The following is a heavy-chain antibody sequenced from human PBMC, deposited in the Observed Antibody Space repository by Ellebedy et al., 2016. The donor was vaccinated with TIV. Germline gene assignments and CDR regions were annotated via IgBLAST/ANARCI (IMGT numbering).Heavy chain of an antibody. V-gene: IGHV1-69*04. J-gene: IGHJ6*03. D-gene: IGHD2-15*01. CDR1: GYTFTSYG. Sequence: SVKVSCXASGYTFTSYGISWVRQAPGQGLEWMGRIIPILGIANYAQKFQGRVTITADKSTSTAYMELSSLRSEDTAVYYCARGPDCSGGSCYSSILFYMDVWGKGTTVTVSS. CDR2: IIPILGIA. CDR3: ARGPDCSGGSCYSSILFYMDV.